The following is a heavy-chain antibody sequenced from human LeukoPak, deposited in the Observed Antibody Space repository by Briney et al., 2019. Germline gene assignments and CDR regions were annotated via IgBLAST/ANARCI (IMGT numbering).Heavy chain of an antibody. CDR1: GFTFSSYS. D-gene: IGHD3-9*01. CDR2: ISSSSSYI. V-gene: IGHV3-21*01. CDR3: AKGPYYDILTGSYDAFDM. J-gene: IGHJ3*02. Sequence: GGSLRLSCAASGFTFSSYSMNWVRQAPGKGLEWVSSISSSSSYIYYADSVKGRFTISRDNSKNTLYLQMNSLRAEDTALYYCAKGPYYDILTGSYDAFDMWGQGTMVTVSS.